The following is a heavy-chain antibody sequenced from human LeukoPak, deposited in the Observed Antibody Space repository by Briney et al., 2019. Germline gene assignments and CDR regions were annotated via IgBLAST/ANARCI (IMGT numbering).Heavy chain of an antibody. D-gene: IGHD2-21*02. Sequence: PGGSLRLSCAASGFTFSSYALSWVRQAPGKGLEWVSGIIGSGSRTYYADSVKGRFTISRDNSKNTLYVQMNSLRAEDTAVYYCAISAHAYCGGDCYSKYWGQGTLVTVSS. CDR1: GFTFSSYA. J-gene: IGHJ4*02. V-gene: IGHV3-23*01. CDR3: AISAHAYCGGDCYSKY. CDR2: IIGSGSRT.